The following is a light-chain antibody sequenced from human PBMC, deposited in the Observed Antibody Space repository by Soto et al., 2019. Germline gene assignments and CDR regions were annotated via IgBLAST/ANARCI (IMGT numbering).Light chain of an antibody. CDR1: SSDVGGYNY. J-gene: IGLJ1*01. Sequence: QSVLTQPASVSGSPGQSITISCTGTSSDVGGYNYVSWYQQHPGKAPKPMIYDVSNRPSGVSNRFSGSKSGNTASLTISGLQAEDEADYYCSSYTNSSNSYVFGTGTEVTVL. CDR3: SSYTNSSNSYV. V-gene: IGLV2-14*01. CDR2: DVS.